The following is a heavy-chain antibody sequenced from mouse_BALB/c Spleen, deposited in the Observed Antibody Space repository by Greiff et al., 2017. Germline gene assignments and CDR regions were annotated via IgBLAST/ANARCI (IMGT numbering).Heavy chain of an antibody. J-gene: IGHJ4*01. CDR3: ARYYGSRAMDY. Sequence: QVQLQQSGAELMKPGASVKISCKATGYTFSSYWIEWVKQRPGHGLEWIGEILPGSGSTNYNEKFKGKATFTADTSSNTAYMQLSSLTSEDSAVYYCARYYGSRAMDYWGQGTSVTVSS. CDR1: GYTFSSYW. D-gene: IGHD1-1*01. CDR2: ILPGSGST. V-gene: IGHV1-9*01.